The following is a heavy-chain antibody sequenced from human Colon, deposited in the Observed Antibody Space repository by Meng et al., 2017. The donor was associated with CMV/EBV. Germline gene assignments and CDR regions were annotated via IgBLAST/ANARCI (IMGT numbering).Heavy chain of an antibody. J-gene: IGHJ4*02. D-gene: IGHD3-22*01. CDR3: ARESTYYYDSSLDY. CDR2: INPNTGDT. V-gene: IGHV1-2*02. Sequence: ASVKVSCKASGYPFTGHFIHWVRQGPGQGPEWLGWINPNTGDTKYAQKFQGRVTITRNTSISTAYMELSSLRSEDTAVYYCARESTYYYDSSLDYWGQGTLVTVSS. CDR1: GYPFTGHF.